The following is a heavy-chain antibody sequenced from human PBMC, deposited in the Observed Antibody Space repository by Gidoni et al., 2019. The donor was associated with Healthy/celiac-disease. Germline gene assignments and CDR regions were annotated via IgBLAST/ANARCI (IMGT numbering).Heavy chain of an antibody. CDR1: GFTLRSYS. CDR2: ISSSSSYI. Sequence: EVQLVESGGGLGKPGGSLRLSGAAAGFTLRSYSMNWVRQAPGKGLEWVSSISSSSSYIYYAYSVKGRFTISRDNAKNSLYLQMNSLRAEDTAVYYCARDGSRYCSSTSCYSDYWGQGTLVTVSS. J-gene: IGHJ4*02. CDR3: ARDGSRYCSSTSCYSDY. V-gene: IGHV3-21*01. D-gene: IGHD2-2*01.